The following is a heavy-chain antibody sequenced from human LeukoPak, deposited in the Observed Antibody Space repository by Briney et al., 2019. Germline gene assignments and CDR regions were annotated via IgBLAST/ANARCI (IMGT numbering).Heavy chain of an antibody. J-gene: IGHJ6*03. Sequence: SETLSLTCTVSGGSISSGSYYWGWIRQPPGKGLEWIGSIYYSGSTYYNPSLKSRVTISVDTSKNQFSLKLSSVTAADTAVYYCAREGLDIVANGYYMDVWGKGTTVTVSS. CDR3: AREGLDIVANGYYMDV. V-gene: IGHV4-39*07. D-gene: IGHD5-12*01. CDR2: IYYSGST. CDR1: GGSISSGSYY.